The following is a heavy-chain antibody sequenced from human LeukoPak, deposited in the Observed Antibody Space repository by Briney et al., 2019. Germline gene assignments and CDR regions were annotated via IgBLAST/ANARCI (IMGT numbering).Heavy chain of an antibody. J-gene: IGHJ4*02. V-gene: IGHV3-48*01. Sequence: PGGSLRLSCAASGFTFSYYSMNWVRQAPGKGLEWVSYISSSGDTIYYADSVEGRFTISRDNAKNSLYLQMNSLRAEGTAVYYCARSRRVESGFWNYWGQGTLVTVSS. CDR3: ARSRRVESGFWNY. CDR2: ISSSGDTI. D-gene: IGHD5-12*01. CDR1: GFTFSYYS.